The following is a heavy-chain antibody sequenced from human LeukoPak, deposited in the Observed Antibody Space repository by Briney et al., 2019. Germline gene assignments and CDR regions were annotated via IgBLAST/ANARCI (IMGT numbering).Heavy chain of an antibody. CDR2: VYPGDCDT. CDR3: ARVIADNWFDP. V-gene: IGHV5-51*01. Sequence: GESLKISFKGSGYIFTSYYIAWVRQVPGKGLEWMGIVYPGDCDTRYSPSFQGQVTISADKSISTAYLHWSSLKASDTAMYYCARVIADNWFDPWGQGTLVTVSS. CDR1: GYIFTSYY. J-gene: IGHJ5*02. D-gene: IGHD3-10*01.